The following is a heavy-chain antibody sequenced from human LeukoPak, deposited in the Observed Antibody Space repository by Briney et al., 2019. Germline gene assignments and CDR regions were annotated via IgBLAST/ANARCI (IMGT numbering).Heavy chain of an antibody. CDR3: AKGYSYGSY. CDR2: ISYDGSNK. D-gene: IGHD5-18*01. CDR1: GFTFSSYG. Sequence: GGSLRLSCAASGFTFSSYGVHWVRQAPGKGLEWVAVISYDGSNKYYADSVKGRFTISRDNSKNTLYLQMNSLRAEDTAVYYCAKGYSYGSYWGQGTLVTVSS. V-gene: IGHV3-30*18. J-gene: IGHJ4*02.